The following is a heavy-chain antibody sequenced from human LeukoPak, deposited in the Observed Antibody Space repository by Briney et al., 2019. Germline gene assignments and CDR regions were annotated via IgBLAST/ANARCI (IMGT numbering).Heavy chain of an antibody. CDR3: ARDDFWSGYFSYGMDV. CDR1: GGSFSGYY. J-gene: IGHJ6*02. Sequence: NASETLSLTCAVYGGSFSGYYWSWIRQPPGKGLEWIGEINHSGSTNYNPSLKSRVTISVDTSKNQFSLKLSSVTAADTAVYYCARDDFWSGYFSYGMDVWGQGTTVTVSS. D-gene: IGHD3-3*01. V-gene: IGHV4-34*01. CDR2: INHSGST.